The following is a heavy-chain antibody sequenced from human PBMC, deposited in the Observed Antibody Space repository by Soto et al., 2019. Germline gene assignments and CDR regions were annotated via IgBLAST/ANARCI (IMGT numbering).Heavy chain of an antibody. CDR1: GAYVSDFS. CDR3: ARESGENWTSEAH. V-gene: IGHV4-4*07. CDR2: ITVNGIT. Sequence: QVQQLESGPGLVKPWDTLSLTCTVSGAYVSDFSWSWIRQPAGKGLEWIGRITVNGITQYTPSFRSRVTMSMDTSRYQFSLNLPSAAAADTALYYCARESGENWTSEAHWGQGTLVTVSS. J-gene: IGHJ1*01. D-gene: IGHD1-1*01.